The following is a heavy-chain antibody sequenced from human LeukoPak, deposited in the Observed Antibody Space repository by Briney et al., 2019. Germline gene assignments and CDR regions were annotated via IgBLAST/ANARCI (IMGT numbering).Heavy chain of an antibody. D-gene: IGHD2-21*01. CDR3: ARASPVIGAYFDY. CDR2: IYYSGST. J-gene: IGHJ4*02. CDR1: GGSISSYY. Sequence: SETLSLTCTVSGGSISSYYWSWIRQPPGKGLEWIGYIYYSGSTNYNPSLKSRVTISVDTSKNQFSLKLSSVTAADTAVYYCARASPVIGAYFDYWGQGTLVTVYS. V-gene: IGHV4-59*01.